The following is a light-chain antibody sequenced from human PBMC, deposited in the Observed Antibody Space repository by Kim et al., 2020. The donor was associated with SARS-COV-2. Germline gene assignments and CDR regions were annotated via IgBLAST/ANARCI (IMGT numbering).Light chain of an antibody. Sequence: DIQMTQSPSTLSAAVGDRVTITCRASQNINSWLAWYQQKPGKAPKLLIYKASSLESGVPSRFSGSGSGTEFTLTISSLQPDDFATDYCQQYKTYPWTFGQGTKVDIK. CDR2: KAS. J-gene: IGKJ1*01. CDR3: QQYKTYPWT. CDR1: QNINSW. V-gene: IGKV1-5*03.